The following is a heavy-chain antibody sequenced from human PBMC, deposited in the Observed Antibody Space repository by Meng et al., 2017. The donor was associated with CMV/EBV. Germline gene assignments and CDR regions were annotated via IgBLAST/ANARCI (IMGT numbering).Heavy chain of an antibody. D-gene: IGHD2-2*01. CDR1: GFTFSSYS. J-gene: IGHJ6*02. V-gene: IGHV3-21*03. CDR3: TRAQPHDIVVVPAALYYYYGMDV. CDR2: ISSSSSYT. Sequence: GGSLRLSCAASGFTFSSYSIIWVRQSPGKGLEWVSSISSSSSYTFYIDSVKGRFTISRDNAKNLVYLQMNSLKTEDTAVYYCTRAQPHDIVVVPAALYYYYGMDVWGQGTTVTVSS.